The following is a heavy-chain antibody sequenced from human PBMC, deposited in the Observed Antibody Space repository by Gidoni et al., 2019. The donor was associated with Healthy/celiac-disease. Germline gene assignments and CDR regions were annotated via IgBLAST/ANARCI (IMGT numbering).Heavy chain of an antibody. CDR2: IKQDGSEK. D-gene: IGHD3-22*01. Sequence: EVQLVESGGGLVQPGGYLRLSCADSGFTFSSYWMSWVRQAPGKGLEWVANIKQDGSEKYYVDSVKGRFTIARDNAKNSLYLQMNSLRAEDTAVYYCARSIYYDSSGFGYWGQGTLVTVSS. CDR1: GFTFSSYW. CDR3: ARSIYYDSSGFGY. V-gene: IGHV3-7*03. J-gene: IGHJ4*02.